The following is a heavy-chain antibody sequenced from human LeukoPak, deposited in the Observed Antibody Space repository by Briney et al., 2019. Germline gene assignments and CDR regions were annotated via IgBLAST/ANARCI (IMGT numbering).Heavy chain of an antibody. J-gene: IGHJ5*02. D-gene: IGHD3-22*01. Sequence: PSETLSLTCSVSGGSIKSNYWNWFRQAPGKGLEWIGDIYYSGSTTYNPSLKRRVTISVDTSKNELSLEVRSVIAADTAVYYCARGGLLYDSSGYCDTWGQGTLVTVSS. CDR3: ARGGLLYDSSGYCDT. CDR2: IYYSGST. V-gene: IGHV4-59*01. CDR1: GGSIKSNY.